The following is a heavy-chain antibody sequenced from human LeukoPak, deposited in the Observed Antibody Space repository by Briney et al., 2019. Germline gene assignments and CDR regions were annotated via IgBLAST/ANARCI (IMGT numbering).Heavy chain of an antibody. V-gene: IGHV4-39*01. CDR3: ASPDYYDSSGYYYGYLYY. D-gene: IGHD3-22*01. J-gene: IGHJ4*02. CDR1: GGSISSYY. Sequence: SETLSLTCTVSGGSISSYYWGWIRQPPGKGLEWIGSIYYSGSTYYNPSLKSRVTISVDTSKNQFSLKLSSVTAADTAVYYCASPDYYDSSGYYYGYLYYWGQGTLVTVSS. CDR2: IYYSGST.